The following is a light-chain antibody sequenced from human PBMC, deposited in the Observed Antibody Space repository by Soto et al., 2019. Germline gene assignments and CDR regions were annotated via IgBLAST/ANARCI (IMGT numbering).Light chain of an antibody. CDR2: EVS. Sequence: QSALTQPPSASGSPGQSVTISCTGTSSDVGGYNYVSWYQQHPGKAPKLMIYEVSKRPSGVPDRFSGSKSGNTASLTVSGLQVEDEADYYCSAWDDSLNGVVFGGGTKLTVL. J-gene: IGLJ2*01. V-gene: IGLV2-8*01. CDR3: SAWDDSLNGVV. CDR1: SSDVGGYNY.